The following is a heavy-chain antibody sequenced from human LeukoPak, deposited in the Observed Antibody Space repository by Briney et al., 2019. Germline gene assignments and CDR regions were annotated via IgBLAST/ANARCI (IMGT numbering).Heavy chain of an antibody. J-gene: IGHJ4*02. CDR1: GFTFSSYW. CDR2: INSDGSST. D-gene: IGHD3-10*01. V-gene: IGHV3-74*01. Sequence: GGSLRLSCAASGFTFSSYWMHWVRQAPGKGLVWVSRINSDGSSTSYADSVKGRFTISRDNAKNTLYLQMNSLRAEDTAVYYCAKSLSSRGLIIPKTSRYFDYWGQGTLVTVSS. CDR3: AKSLSSRGLIIPKTSRYFDY.